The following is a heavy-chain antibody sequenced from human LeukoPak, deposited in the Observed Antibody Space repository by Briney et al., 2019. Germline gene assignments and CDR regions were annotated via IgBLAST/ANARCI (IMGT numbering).Heavy chain of an antibody. CDR1: GYTFISYA. Sequence: ASVKVSCKASGYTFISYAMNWVRQAPGQGLEWMGWINTNTANPTYAQGFTGRFVFSLDTSVSTAYLQISSLKAEDTAVYYCASATYSDYDQGAFNIWGQGTMVTVSS. CDR2: INTNTANP. J-gene: IGHJ3*02. CDR3: ASATYSDYDQGAFNI. D-gene: IGHD5-12*01. V-gene: IGHV7-4-1*02.